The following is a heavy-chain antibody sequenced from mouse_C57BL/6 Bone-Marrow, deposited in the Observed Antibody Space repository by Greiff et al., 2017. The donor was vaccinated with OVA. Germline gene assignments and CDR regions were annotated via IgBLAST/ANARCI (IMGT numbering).Heavy chain of an antibody. D-gene: IGHD4-1*02. CDR3: AMATGTFWYFDV. J-gene: IGHJ1*03. Sequence: QVQLQQPGAELVKPGASVKVSCKASGYTFTSYWMHWVKQRPGQGLEWIGRIHPSDSDTNYNQKFKGKATLTVDKSSSTAYMQLSSLTSEDAAVYYCAMATGTFWYFDVWGTGTTVTVSS. CDR2: IHPSDSDT. CDR1: GYTFTSYW. V-gene: IGHV1-74*01.